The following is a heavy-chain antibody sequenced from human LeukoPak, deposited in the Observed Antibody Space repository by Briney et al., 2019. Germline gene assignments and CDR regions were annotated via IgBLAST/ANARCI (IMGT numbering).Heavy chain of an antibody. Sequence: GGSLRLSSAASGFRFSTFWMSWVRQAPGKGLDWVANINQNGGVKHYVDSVKGRFTISRDNAKNSLYLQMTSLRADDTAVYYCATSDDAAGTSCGQGTLVTVSS. D-gene: IGHD6-25*01. CDR2: INQNGGVK. J-gene: IGHJ5*02. CDR3: ATSDDAAGTS. V-gene: IGHV3-7*01. CDR1: GFRFSTFW.